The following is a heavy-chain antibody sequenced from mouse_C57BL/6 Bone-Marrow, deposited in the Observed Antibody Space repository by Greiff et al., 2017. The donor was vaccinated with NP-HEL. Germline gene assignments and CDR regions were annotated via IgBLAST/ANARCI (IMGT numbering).Heavy chain of an antibody. J-gene: IGHJ4*01. CDR1: GFTFSDYY. D-gene: IGHD2-4*01. CDR2: INYDGSST. V-gene: IGHV5-16*01. Sequence: EVQVVESEGGLVQPGSSMKLSCTASGFTFSDYYMAWVRQVPEKGLEWVANINYDGSSTYYLDSLKSRFIISRDNAKKILYLQMRSLKSEDTATYYCAREGGLRRRTYAMDYWGQGTSVTVSS. CDR3: AREGGLRRRTYAMDY.